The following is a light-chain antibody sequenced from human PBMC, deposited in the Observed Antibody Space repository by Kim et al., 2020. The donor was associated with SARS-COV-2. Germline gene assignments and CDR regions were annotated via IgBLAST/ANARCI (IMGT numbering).Light chain of an antibody. CDR1: SLRSYY. J-gene: IGLJ2*01. Sequence: SSELTQDPAVSVALGQTVRITCQGDSLRSYYASWYQQKPGQAPVRVIYGKNNRPSGIPDRFSGSSSGNTASLTITGAQADDEADYYCNSWDSSGNHPVVFGGGTKVTVL. CDR2: GKN. V-gene: IGLV3-19*02. CDR3: NSWDSSGNHPVV.